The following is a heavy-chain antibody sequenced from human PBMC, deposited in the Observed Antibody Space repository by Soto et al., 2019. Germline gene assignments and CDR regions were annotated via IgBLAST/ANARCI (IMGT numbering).Heavy chain of an antibody. J-gene: IGHJ4*02. D-gene: IGHD3-22*01. CDR2: IYHGGTT. Sequence: SETLSLTCTVSGYSISSGSYWAWIRQPPGKGPEWIASIYHGGTTFYNPSLKSRITISVDTSKNTLYLQMNSLRAEDTAVYYCARDSLSYYDSSGYYLYWGQGTLVTVSS. CDR1: GYSISSGSY. V-gene: IGHV4-38-2*02. CDR3: ARDSLSYYDSSGYYLY.